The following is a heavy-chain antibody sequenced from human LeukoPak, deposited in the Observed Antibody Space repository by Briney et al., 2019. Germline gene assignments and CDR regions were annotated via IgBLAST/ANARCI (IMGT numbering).Heavy chain of an antibody. Sequence: ASVKVSCKASGYTFTGYYMHWVRQAPGQGLEWMGWINPNSGGTSYAQKFQGRVTMARDTSTSTVYMELSSLRSEDTAVYYCARDSETQLYYYDSSGYCDYWGQGTLVTVSS. CDR2: INPNSGGT. D-gene: IGHD3-22*01. CDR3: ARDSETQLYYYDSSGYCDY. CDR1: GYTFTGYY. V-gene: IGHV1-2*02. J-gene: IGHJ4*02.